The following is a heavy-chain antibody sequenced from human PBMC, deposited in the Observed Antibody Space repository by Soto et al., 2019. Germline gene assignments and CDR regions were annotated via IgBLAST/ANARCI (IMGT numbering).Heavy chain of an antibody. V-gene: IGHV1-8*01. CDR2: MNPINGNT. CDR3: AKAPHDPKASIAN. D-gene: IGHD3-16*02. CDR1: GYTFTSYA. J-gene: IGHJ4*02. Sequence: GASVKVSCKASGYTFTSYAINWVRQATGQGLEWMGWMNPINGNTGFAQEFQGRLTMTRDTSISTAYMELSSLRSEDTAVYYCAKAPHDPKASIANWGRETLVPVP.